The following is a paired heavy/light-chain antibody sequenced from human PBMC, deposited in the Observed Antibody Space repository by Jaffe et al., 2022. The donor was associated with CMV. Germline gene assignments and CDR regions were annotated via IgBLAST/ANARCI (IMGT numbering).Heavy chain of an antibody. D-gene: IGHD2-15*01. CDR1: GFAFSTYE. Sequence: EVHLVESGGGVVQPGGSLRLACAASGFAFSTYEMNWVRQSPGKGLEWVANISTSGSSTHYGDSVKGRFTISRDNAKNSLFLQINSLRAEDTAIYYCATGGFCAEADCRNTAYFQHWGQGTLVTVSS. CDR3: ATGGFCAEADCRNTAYFQH. V-gene: IGHV3-48*03. CDR2: ISTSGSST. J-gene: IGHJ1*01.
Light chain of an antibody. CDR1: QNINTW. V-gene: IGKV1-5*03. CDR3: QQYNSYPWT. J-gene: IGKJ1*01. CDR2: KAS. Sequence: IQMTQSPSSLSASVGGRVTIACRASQNINTWLAWYKQRPGKAPKLLIYKASSLESGVPSRFSGSGSGTEFTLTISSLQPDDFATYYCQQYNSYPWTFGQGTTVEI.